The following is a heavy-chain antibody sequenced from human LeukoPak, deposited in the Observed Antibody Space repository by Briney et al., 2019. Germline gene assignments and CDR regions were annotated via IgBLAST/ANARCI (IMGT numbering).Heavy chain of an antibody. CDR2: SDPKSGAT. V-gene: IGHV1-2*02. D-gene: IGHD1-26*01. CDR3: ARGEVPSSGSYSFDY. J-gene: IGHJ4*02. Sequence: ASVQFSCKTSGNTFTYYYIHWLRHAPGHLFECMGCSDPKSGATKYEHFQGRVTMTRDTSISTAYMELSRLTSDDTAVYYCARGEVPSSGSYSFDYWGQGTLVTVSS. CDR1: GNTFTYYY.